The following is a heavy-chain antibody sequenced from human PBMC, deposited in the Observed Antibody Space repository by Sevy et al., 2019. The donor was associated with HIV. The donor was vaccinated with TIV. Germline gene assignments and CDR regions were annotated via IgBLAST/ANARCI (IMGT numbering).Heavy chain of an antibody. CDR3: ATSRTGYFVSSGYYIY. D-gene: IGHD3-22*01. J-gene: IGHJ4*02. V-gene: IGHV5-51*01. CDR1: GYSFTSHW. Sequence: GESLKISCKGSGYSFTSHWIGWVRHMPGKGLEWMGIIYPDDSDTRYSQSFQGQVTFSADKSISTAYLQWSSLKDSDTAMHCSATSRTGYFVSSGYYIYGGQGPRVTAPS. CDR2: IYPDDSDT.